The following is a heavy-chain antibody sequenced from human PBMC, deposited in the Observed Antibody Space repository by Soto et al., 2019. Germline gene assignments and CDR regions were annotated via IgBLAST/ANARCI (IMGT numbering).Heavy chain of an antibody. CDR3: ARHPERIAEIGGFDP. D-gene: IGHD6-13*01. V-gene: IGHV3-48*01. J-gene: IGHJ5*02. CDR1: GFTFSSYS. CDR2: ISSSSTI. Sequence: EVQLVESGGGLVQPGGSLRLSCAASGFTFSSYSMNWVRQAPGKGLEWVSYISSSSTIYYADSVKGRFTISRDNAKNSLYLQMNSLRAEDTAVYYCARHPERIAEIGGFDPWGQGTLVTVSS.